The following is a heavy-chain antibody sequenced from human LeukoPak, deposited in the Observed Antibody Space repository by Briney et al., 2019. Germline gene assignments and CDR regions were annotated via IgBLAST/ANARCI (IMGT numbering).Heavy chain of an antibody. J-gene: IGHJ4*02. CDR3: ARACTTFITQWCFSDY. V-gene: IGHV1-18*01. D-gene: IGHD2-8*01. Sequence: ASVMVSCKASGYTFSTYVITWVRQAPGQGPEWLGWMNTQNGNTNIAQRFQGRVTMTTDSSTNTAYMELRSLKSDYTAVYYCARACTTFITQWCFSDYWGQGTLVTVSS. CDR1: GYTFSTYV. CDR2: MNTQNGNT.